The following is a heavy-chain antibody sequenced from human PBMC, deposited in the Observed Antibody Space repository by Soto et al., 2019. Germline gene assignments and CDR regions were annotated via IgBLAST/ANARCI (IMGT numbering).Heavy chain of an antibody. V-gene: IGHV4-30-2*01. J-gene: IGHJ4*02. CDR2: ISPSGMP. D-gene: IGHD5-18*01. CDR1: GGSISNAAYS. CDR3: ARERGGYGLFDS. Sequence: QLQLQESGSGLVKPSHTLSLTCTVSGGSISNAAYSWSWIRQPPGKGLEWIGSISPSGMPFYNPSLRSGVTISIDRSNDPFSLNLKSVTAADTAVYYCARERGGYGLFDSWGQGTLVTVSS.